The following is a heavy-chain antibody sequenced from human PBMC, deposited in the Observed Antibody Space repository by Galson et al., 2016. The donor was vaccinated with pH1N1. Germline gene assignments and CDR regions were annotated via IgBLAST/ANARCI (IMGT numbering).Heavy chain of an antibody. D-gene: IGHD2-2*03. CDR2: ISRGGNTK. CDR1: GVDFNYYY. V-gene: IGHV3-11*01. Sequence: SLRLSCAASGVDFNYYYMSWVRQAPGKGLEWASYISRGGNTKYYADSVKGRFPISRDNTKNSLIPQMNRLTSDDTGVYYCARESGYCSTSGCHYGLDYWGQGALVTVSS. J-gene: IGHJ4*02. CDR3: ARESGYCSTSGCHYGLDY.